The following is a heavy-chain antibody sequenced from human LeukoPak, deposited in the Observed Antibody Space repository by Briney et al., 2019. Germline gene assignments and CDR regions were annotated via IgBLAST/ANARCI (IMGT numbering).Heavy chain of an antibody. CDR1: RGTFSSYA. CDR3: ARVVVVVTAASYYYMDV. D-gene: IGHD2-2*01. V-gene: IGHV1-69*13. CDR2: ILPFYGTA. J-gene: IGHJ6*03. Sequence: GAPGNVSCKPSRGTFSSYAVRWVRQAPGHGLEWMGGILPFYGTANYEQKLQGRVTNTADESTSTAYLELSSLRAEDKGVYYCARVVVVVTAASYYYMDVCGEGATVTVSS.